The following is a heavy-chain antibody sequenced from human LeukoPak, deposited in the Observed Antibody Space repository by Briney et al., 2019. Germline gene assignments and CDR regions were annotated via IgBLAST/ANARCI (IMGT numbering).Heavy chain of an antibody. CDR2: ISYSGANS. CDR1: GFTFSGSA. CDR3: VRDMQLST. Sequence: PGGSLRLSCAASGFTFSGSAMSWVRQAPGEGLEWVSLISYSGANSYYTDSVRGRFTISRDNSKDTLFLQMNSLRAEDTAIYYCVRDMQLSTWGLGTMVTVSS. V-gene: IGHV3-23*01. D-gene: IGHD3-16*02. J-gene: IGHJ3*01.